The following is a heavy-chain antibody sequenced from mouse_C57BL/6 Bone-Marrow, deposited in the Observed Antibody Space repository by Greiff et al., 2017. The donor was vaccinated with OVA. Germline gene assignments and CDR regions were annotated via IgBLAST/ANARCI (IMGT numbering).Heavy chain of an antibody. D-gene: IGHD3-3*01. Sequence: QVQLQQPGAELVMPGASVKLSCKASGYTFTSYWMHWVKQRPGQGLEWIGEIDPSDSYTNYNQKFKGKSTLTVDKSSSTAYMQLSSLTSEDSAVYYCARGGGTGYWGKGTTLTVSS. CDR3: ARGGGTGY. CDR1: GYTFTSYW. V-gene: IGHV1-69*01. CDR2: IDPSDSYT. J-gene: IGHJ2*01.